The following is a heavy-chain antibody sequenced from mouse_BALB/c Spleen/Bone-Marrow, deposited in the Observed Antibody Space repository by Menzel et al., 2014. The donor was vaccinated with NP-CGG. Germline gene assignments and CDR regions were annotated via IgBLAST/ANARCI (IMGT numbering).Heavy chain of an antibody. D-gene: IGHD1-1*01. V-gene: IGHV14-3*02. Sequence: VQLQQSGAELVKPGASVKLSCTASGFNIKDTYMHWVKRRPEQGLEWIGRIDPANGNTKYDPKFQGKATITADTSSNTAYPQLSSLTSEDTAVYYCASYYYGSSRFAYWGQGTLVTVSA. CDR3: ASYYYGSSRFAY. CDR1: GFNIKDTY. CDR2: IDPANGNT. J-gene: IGHJ3*01.